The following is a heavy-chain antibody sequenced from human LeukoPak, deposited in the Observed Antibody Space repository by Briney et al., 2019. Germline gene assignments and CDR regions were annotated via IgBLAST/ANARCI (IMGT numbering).Heavy chain of an antibody. Sequence: HPGGSLRLSCAASGFTFSSYSMNWVRQAPGKGLEWVSYISSSSSPIYYADSVKGRFTISRDNAKKSLYLQMNSLRAEDTAVYYCARDHDSSSCPYFDYWGQGTLVTVSS. CDR1: GFTFSSYS. V-gene: IGHV3-48*01. CDR3: ARDHDSSSCPYFDY. J-gene: IGHJ4*02. D-gene: IGHD6-13*01. CDR2: ISSSSSPI.